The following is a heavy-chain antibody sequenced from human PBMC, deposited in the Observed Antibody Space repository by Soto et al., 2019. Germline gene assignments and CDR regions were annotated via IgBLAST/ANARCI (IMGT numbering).Heavy chain of an antibody. D-gene: IGHD3-3*02. J-gene: IGHJ6*03. CDR2: INPNSGGT. V-gene: IGHV1-2*04. CDR3: ARGIRARSRMRSYYYMDV. CDR1: GYTFTGYY. Sequence: QVQLVQSGAEVKKPGASVKVSCKASGYTFTGYYMHWVRQAPGQGLEWMGWINPNSGGTNYAQKFQGWVTMTRDTSISTAYMELSRLRSDDTAVYYCARGIRARSRMRSYYYMDVWGKGTTVTVSS.